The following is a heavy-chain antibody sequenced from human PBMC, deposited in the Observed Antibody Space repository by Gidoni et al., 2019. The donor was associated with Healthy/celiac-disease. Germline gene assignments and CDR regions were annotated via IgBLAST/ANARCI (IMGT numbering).Heavy chain of an antibody. CDR2: INHSGST. CDR3: ARPHSRWLADFFDY. V-gene: IGHV4-34*01. CDR1: GGSFSGYY. D-gene: IGHD6-19*01. Sequence: QVQLQQWGAGLLKPSETLSLTCAVYGGSFSGYYWSWIRQPPGKGLEWIGEINHSGSTNYNPSLKSRVTISVDTSKNQFSLKLSSVTAADTAVYYCARPHSRWLADFFDYWGQGTLVTVSS. J-gene: IGHJ4*02.